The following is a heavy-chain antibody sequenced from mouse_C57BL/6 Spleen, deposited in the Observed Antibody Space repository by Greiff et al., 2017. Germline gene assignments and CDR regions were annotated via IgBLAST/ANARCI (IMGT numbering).Heavy chain of an antibody. CDR1: GYSITSGYD. Sequence: EVQGVESGPGMVKPSQSLSLTCTVTGYSITSGYDWHWIRHFPGNKLEWMGNISYSGSTNYNPSLKSRISITHDTSKNHFFLKLNSVTTEDTATYYCARGGYSRPYAMDYWGQGTSVTVSS. D-gene: IGHD2-3*01. V-gene: IGHV3-1*01. CDR2: ISYSGST. CDR3: ARGGYSRPYAMDY. J-gene: IGHJ4*01.